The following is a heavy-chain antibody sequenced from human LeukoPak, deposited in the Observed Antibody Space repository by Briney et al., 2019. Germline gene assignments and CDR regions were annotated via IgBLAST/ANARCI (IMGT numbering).Heavy chain of an antibody. CDR2: MNPNSGNT. V-gene: IGHV1-8*01. Sequence: ASVKVSCKASGYTFATYDTNWVRQATGQGLEWLGWMNPNSGNTGYAQKFQGRVSMTRNTSITTAYMELSSLRSEDTAVYYCARGHCSTTSCNSRYYFYYMDVWGKGTTVTISS. D-gene: IGHD2-2*01. CDR1: GYTFATYD. J-gene: IGHJ6*03. CDR3: ARGHCSTTSCNSRYYFYYMDV.